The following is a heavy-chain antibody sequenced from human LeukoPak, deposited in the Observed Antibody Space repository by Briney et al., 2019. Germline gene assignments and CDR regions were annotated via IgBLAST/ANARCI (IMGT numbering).Heavy chain of an antibody. CDR1: GGSFSGYY. CDR3: ARARRNCSSTSCYSTHYYYYGMDV. Sequence: ASETLSLTCAVYGGSFSGYYWSWIRQPPGKGLEWIGEINHSGSTNYNPSLKSRVTISVDTSKNQLSLKLSSVTAADTAVYYCARARRNCSSTSCYSTHYYYYGMDVWGQGTTVTVSS. CDR2: INHSGST. J-gene: IGHJ6*02. D-gene: IGHD2-2*01. V-gene: IGHV4-34*01.